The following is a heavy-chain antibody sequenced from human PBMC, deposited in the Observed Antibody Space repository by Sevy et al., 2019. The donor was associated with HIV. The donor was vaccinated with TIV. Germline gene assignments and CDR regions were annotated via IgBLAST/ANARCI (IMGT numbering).Heavy chain of an antibody. Sequence: GGSLRLSCAASGFMFSSYEMSWVRLAPEKGLEWVSRRSQSGGTTYYSDSVKGRFTISRDNAKNSLYLQMNSLRAEDTAIYYCARDLPPSATTVAHFDYWGQGTLVTVSS. J-gene: IGHJ4*02. CDR3: ARDLPPSATTVAHFDY. CDR1: GFMFSSYE. V-gene: IGHV3-48*03. D-gene: IGHD4-17*01. CDR2: RSQSGGTT.